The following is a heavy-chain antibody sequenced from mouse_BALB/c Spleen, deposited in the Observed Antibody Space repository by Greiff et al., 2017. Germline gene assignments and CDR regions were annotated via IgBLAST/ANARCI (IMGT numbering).Heavy chain of an antibody. Sequence: EVQLVESGGGLVKPGGSLKLSCAASGFTFSDYYMYWVRQTPEKRLEWVATISDGGSYTYYPDSVKGRFTISRDNAKNNLYLQMSSLKSEDTAMYYCARDSYGNYVPRFAYWGQGTLVTVSA. CDR1: GFTFSDYY. J-gene: IGHJ3*01. D-gene: IGHD2-10*02. V-gene: IGHV5-4*02. CDR2: ISDGGSYT. CDR3: ARDSYGNYVPRFAY.